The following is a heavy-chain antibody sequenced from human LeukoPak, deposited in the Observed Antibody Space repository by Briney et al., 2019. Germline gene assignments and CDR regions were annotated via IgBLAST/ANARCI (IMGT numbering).Heavy chain of an antibody. Sequence: SETLSLTCTVSGGSISSYYWSWIRQPPGKGLEWIGYIYYSGSTNYNPSLKSRVTISVNTSKNQFSLKLSSVTAADTAVYYCASGTTVTNFAYWGQGTLVTVSS. CDR2: IYYSGST. CDR3: ASGTTVTNFAY. D-gene: IGHD4-17*01. J-gene: IGHJ4*02. CDR1: GGSISSYY. V-gene: IGHV4-59*01.